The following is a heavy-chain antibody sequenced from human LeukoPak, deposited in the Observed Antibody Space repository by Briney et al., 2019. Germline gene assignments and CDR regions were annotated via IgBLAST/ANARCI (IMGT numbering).Heavy chain of an antibody. CDR2: IYYSGST. CDR3: ARHSVRVWGSYRPRIDY. V-gene: IGHV4-59*08. Sequence: SEPLTLTCTVSGGSISSYYWSWLRQPPGEGLEWIGYIYYSGSTNYNPSLKSRVTISVDTSKNQFSLKLSAVTAADTAVYYCARHSVRVWGSYRPRIDYGGQGTLGTVSP. D-gene: IGHD3-16*02. J-gene: IGHJ4*02. CDR1: GGSISSYY.